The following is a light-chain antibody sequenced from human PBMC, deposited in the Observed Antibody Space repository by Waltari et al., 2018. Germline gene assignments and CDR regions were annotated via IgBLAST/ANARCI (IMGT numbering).Light chain of an antibody. Sequence: DIQMTQSPSSLSASVGDRVTLTCRASQVISDWLAWYQQKPGKAPNLLIYRASNLETGVPSRFSGTGFGTDFSLTISSLQPEDIATDYCQQHGNSPLTFGGGTKVEI. CDR3: QQHGNSPLT. V-gene: IGKV1-33*01. CDR2: RAS. J-gene: IGKJ4*01. CDR1: QVISDW.